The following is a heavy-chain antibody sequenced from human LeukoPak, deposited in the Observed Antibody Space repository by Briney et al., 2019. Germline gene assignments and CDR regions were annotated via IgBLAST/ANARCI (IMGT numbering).Heavy chain of an antibody. J-gene: IGHJ4*02. V-gene: IGHV3-74*01. D-gene: IGHD5-12*01. CDR1: GFTFSDYW. CDR2: INTGGSST. CDR3: AIHSWGYASH. Sequence: PGGSLRLSCAASGFTFSDYWMHWVRQTPGKGLVWVSHINTGGSSTSYADSVRGRFTISRDNAKNTLYLQMNSLRGEDTALYYCAIHSWGYASHWGQGTLVTVSS.